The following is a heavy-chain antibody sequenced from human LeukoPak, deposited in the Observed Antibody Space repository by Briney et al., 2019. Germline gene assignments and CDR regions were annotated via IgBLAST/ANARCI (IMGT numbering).Heavy chain of an antibody. Sequence: PSETLSLTCTVSGGSISSYYWSWIRQPPGKGLEWIGYIYYSGSTNYNPSLKSRVTISVDTSKNQFSLKLSSVTAADTAVYYCARAYCSSTSCCFDYWGQGTLVTVSS. D-gene: IGHD2-2*01. CDR2: IYYSGST. CDR3: ARAYCSSTSCCFDY. CDR1: GGSISSYY. J-gene: IGHJ4*02. V-gene: IGHV4-59*01.